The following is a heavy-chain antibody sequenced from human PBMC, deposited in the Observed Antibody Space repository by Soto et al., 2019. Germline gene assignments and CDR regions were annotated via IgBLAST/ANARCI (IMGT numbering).Heavy chain of an antibody. CDR3: ARQYYDYVWGSYRYPILGYHYGMDV. J-gene: IGHJ6*02. Sequence: GESLKISCKGSGYSFTGYWIGWVRQMPGKGLEWMGIIYPGDSDTRYSPSFQGQVTISADKSISTAYLQWSSLKASDTAMYYCARQYYDYVWGSYRYPILGYHYGMDVWGQGTTVTVSS. CDR1: GYSFTGYW. CDR2: IYPGDSDT. D-gene: IGHD3-16*02. V-gene: IGHV5-51*01.